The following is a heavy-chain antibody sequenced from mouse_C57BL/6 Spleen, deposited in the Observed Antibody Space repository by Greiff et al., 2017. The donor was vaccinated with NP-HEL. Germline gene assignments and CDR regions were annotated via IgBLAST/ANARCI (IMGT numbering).Heavy chain of an antibody. CDR1: GYSITSGYY. CDR3: AREGYYDYDETASWFAY. CDR2: ISYDGSN. J-gene: IGHJ3*01. D-gene: IGHD2-4*01. V-gene: IGHV3-6*01. Sequence: EVQRVESGPGLVKPSQSLSLTCSVTGYSITSGYYWNWIRQFPGNKLEWMGYISYDGSNNYNPSLKNRISITRDTSKNQFFLKLNSVTTEDTATYYCAREGYYDYDETASWFAYWGQGTLVTVSA.